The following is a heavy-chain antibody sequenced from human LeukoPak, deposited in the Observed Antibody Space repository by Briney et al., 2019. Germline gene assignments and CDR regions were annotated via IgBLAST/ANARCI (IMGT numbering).Heavy chain of an antibody. CDR3: ARTRGGPFDY. CDR2: IYTSGST. CDR1: GGSISSGSYY. Sequence: SSETLSLTCTVSGGSISSGSYYWSWIRQPAGKGLEWIGRIYTSGSTNYNPSLKSRVTISVDTSKNQFSLKLSSVTAADTAVYYCARTRGGPFDYWGQGTLVTVSS. V-gene: IGHV4-61*02. J-gene: IGHJ4*02. D-gene: IGHD2-15*01.